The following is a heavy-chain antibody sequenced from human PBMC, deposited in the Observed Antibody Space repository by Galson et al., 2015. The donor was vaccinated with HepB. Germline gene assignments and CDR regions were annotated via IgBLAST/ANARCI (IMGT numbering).Heavy chain of an antibody. CDR1: GFTFSSYW. D-gene: IGHD6-19*01. V-gene: IGHV3-7*03. CDR3: ARDRLAAGSPYYYYYGMDV. J-gene: IGHJ6*02. CDR2: IKQDGSEK. Sequence: SLRLSCAASGFTFSSYWMSWVRQAPGKGLEWVANIKQDGSEKYYVDSVKGRFTISRDNAKNSLYLQMNSLRAEDTAVYYCARDRLAAGSPYYYYYGMDVWGQGTTVTVSS.